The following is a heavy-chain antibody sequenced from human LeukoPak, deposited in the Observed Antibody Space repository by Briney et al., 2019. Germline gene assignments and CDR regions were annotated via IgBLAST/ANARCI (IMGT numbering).Heavy chain of an antibody. V-gene: IGHV1-2*02. J-gene: IGHJ3*02. Sequence: ASVKVSCKASGYTFTGYYMHWVRLAPGQGLEWMGWINPNSGGTNYAQKFQGRVTMTRDTSISTAYMELSRLRSDDTAVYYCARACSGGSCYHYGDAFDIWGQGTMVTVSS. CDR3: ARACSGGSCYHYGDAFDI. CDR1: GYTFTGYY. CDR2: INPNSGGT. D-gene: IGHD2-15*01.